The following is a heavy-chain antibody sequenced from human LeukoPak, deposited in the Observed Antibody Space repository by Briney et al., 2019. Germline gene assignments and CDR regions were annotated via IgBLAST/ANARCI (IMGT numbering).Heavy chain of an antibody. CDR2: ISTGGDDT. CDR1: GFAFSNYA. V-gene: IGHV3-23*01. Sequence: GRSLRLSCTASGFAFSNYAMSWVRQAPGKGLEWVSAISTGGDDTYHADSVKGRFTISRDQSKNTLYLQMNSLRAEDTAVYYCAKERGGSGWYGTFDFWSQGTLVTVSS. CDR3: AKERGGSGWYGTFDF. D-gene: IGHD6-19*01. J-gene: IGHJ4*02.